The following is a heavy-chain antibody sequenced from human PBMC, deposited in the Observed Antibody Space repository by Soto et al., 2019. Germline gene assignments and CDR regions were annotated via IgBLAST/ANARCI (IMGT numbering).Heavy chain of an antibody. Sequence: WTWIRQSPGNGLEWIGYVFFTGYTNLNPSLKSRVAMSADTSKNQFSLRLSSVTAADTALYYCARMKLRVAASLMYYYGMDVWGQGTTVTVSS. V-gene: IGHV4-59*01. CDR2: VFFTGYT. CDR3: ARMKLRVAASLMYYYGMDV. D-gene: IGHD6-19*01. J-gene: IGHJ6*02.